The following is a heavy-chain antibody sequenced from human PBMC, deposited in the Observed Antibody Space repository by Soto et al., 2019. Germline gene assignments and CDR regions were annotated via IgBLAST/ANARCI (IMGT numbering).Heavy chain of an antibody. CDR1: CGYISGLGYS. CDR3: ARGTTTVTTFDY. V-gene: IGHV4-30-2*01. D-gene: IGHD4-17*01. J-gene: IGHJ4*02. CDR2: IYHSGST. Sequence: ASETLSPTCAVSCGYISGLGYSWSCIRQPPGKGLECIGYIYHSGSTYYNPSLKSRVTISVDRSKNQLSLKLSSVTAADTAVYYCARGTTTVTTFDYWGQGTLVTVSS.